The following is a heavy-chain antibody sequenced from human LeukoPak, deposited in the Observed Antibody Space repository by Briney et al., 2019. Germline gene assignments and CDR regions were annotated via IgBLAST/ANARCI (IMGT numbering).Heavy chain of an antibody. J-gene: IGHJ4*02. Sequence: PGGSLRLSCAASGFTFSSYEINWVRQAPGKGLEWVSYISSSGSTIYYADSVKGRFTISRDNAKNSLYLQMNSLRAEDTAVYYCAREDTAMVIPFDYWGQGTLVTVSS. CDR2: ISSSGSTI. CDR1: GFTFSSYE. V-gene: IGHV3-48*03. CDR3: AREDTAMVIPFDY. D-gene: IGHD5-18*01.